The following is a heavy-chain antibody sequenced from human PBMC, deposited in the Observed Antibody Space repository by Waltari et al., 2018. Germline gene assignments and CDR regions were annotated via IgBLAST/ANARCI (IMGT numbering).Heavy chain of an antibody. CDR1: GYSISSGYY. J-gene: IGHJ4*02. V-gene: IGHV4-38-2*01. D-gene: IGHD4-17*01. Sequence: QVQLQESGPGLVKPSETLSLTCSGSGYSISSGYYWGWIRQPPGKGLEWIGGIYHSGSTYYNPSLKSRVTISVDTSKNQFSLKLSSVTAADTAVYYCATAKDYGDYGGGFDYWGQGTLVTVSS. CDR2: IYHSGST. CDR3: ATAKDYGDYGGGFDY.